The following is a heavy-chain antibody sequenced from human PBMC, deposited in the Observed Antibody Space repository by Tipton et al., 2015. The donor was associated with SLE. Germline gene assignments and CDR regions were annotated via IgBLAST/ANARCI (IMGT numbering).Heavy chain of an antibody. J-gene: IGHJ2*01. CDR1: GFTFDDYA. CDR2: ISWNSGSI. Sequence: SLRLSCAASGFTFDDYAMHWVRQAPGKGLEWVSGISWNSGSIGYADSVKGRFTISRDNAKNSLYLQMNSLRAEDTALYYCAKARIVVVPAVPDWYFDLWGRGTLVTVSS. V-gene: IGHV3-9*01. CDR3: AKARIVVVPAVPDWYFDL. D-gene: IGHD2-2*01.